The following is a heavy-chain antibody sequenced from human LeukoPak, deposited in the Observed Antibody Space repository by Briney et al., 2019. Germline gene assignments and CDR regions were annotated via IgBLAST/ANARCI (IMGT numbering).Heavy chain of an antibody. J-gene: IGHJ4*02. CDR3: ASRIPKYYDSSGYLLPLDY. V-gene: IGHV1-2*02. Sequence: ASVKVSCKASGYTFTGYYMHWVRQAPGQGLEWVGWINPNSGGTNYAQKFQGRVTMTRDTSISTAYMELSRLRSDDTRVYYCASRIPKYYDSSGYLLPLDYWGQGTLVTVSS. CDR1: GYTFTGYY. D-gene: IGHD3-22*01. CDR2: INPNSGGT.